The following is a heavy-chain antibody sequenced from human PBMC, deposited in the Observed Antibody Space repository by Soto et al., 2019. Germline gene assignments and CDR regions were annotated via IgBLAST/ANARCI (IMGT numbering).Heavy chain of an antibody. CDR2: ISFSGSNI. V-gene: IGHV3-21*01. CDR3: AGVIVLYGNWRWLDR. D-gene: IGHD1-1*01. J-gene: IGHJ5*02. CDR1: DFTLSTYT. Sequence: EVQLVESGGDLVKPGGSLRLSCGASDFTLSTYTIDWFRQAPGKGLEWVAIISFSGSNIDYTDSVKGRFTVSRDNAKDSGYLQMNSLRVEGTAVDNWAGVIVLYGNWRWLDRWGQGNQVPVSS.